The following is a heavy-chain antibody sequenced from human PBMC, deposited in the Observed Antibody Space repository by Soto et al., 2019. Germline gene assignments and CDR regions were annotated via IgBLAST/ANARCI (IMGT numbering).Heavy chain of an antibody. CDR3: ARSRVVVAATPAFDI. D-gene: IGHD2-15*01. J-gene: IGHJ3*02. V-gene: IGHV3-74*01. CDR1: GFTFSSYW. CDR2: INSDGSST. Sequence: GGSLSLSCAASGFTFSSYWMHWVRQAPGKGLVWVSRINSDGSSTSYADSVKGRFTISRDNAKNTLYLQMNSLRAEDTAVYYCARSRVVVAATPAFDIWGQGTMVTVSS.